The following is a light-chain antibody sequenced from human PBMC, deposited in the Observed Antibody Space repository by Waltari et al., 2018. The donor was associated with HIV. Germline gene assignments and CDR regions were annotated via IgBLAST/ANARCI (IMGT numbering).Light chain of an antibody. CDR3: SSYTSSSTLGV. CDR1: SSDIGCYNY. J-gene: IGLJ1*01. CDR2: DVS. Sequence: QSALTQPASVPGSPGQSIPISCTGTSSDIGCYNYVSWYQQHPGKAPKLMLSDVSHRPSGVSNRFSGSKSGNTASLTISGLQAEDEADYYCSSYTSSSTLGVFGSGTKVTVL. V-gene: IGLV2-14*03.